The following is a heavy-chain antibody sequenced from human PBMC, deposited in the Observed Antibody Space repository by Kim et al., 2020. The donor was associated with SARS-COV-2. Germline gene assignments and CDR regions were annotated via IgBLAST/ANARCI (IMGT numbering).Heavy chain of an antibody. CDR3: ARDYDGDYDF. Sequence: SVKVSCKASGYTFTSYYMHWVRQAPGQGLEWMGIINPSGGSTSYAQKFQGRVTMTRDTSTSTVYMELSSLRCEETAAYSCARDYDGDYDFLGQGTLDTV. D-gene: IGHD3-3*01. J-gene: IGHJ4*02. CDR2: INPSGGST. V-gene: IGHV1-46*01. CDR1: GYTFTSYY.